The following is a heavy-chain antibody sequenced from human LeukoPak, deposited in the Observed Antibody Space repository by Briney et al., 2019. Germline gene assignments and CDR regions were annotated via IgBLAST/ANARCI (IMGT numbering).Heavy chain of an antibody. V-gene: IGHV4-34*12. J-gene: IGHJ3*02. CDR2: IIDSGST. CDR3: ARAVYYDILTGYYKRAFDI. CDR1: GESFSGYY. Sequence: SETLSLTCAVYGESFSGYYWTWIRQPPGTGLEWIGEIIDSGSTYYNPSLKSRVTISVDTSKNQFSLKLSSVTAADTAVYYCARAVYYDILTGYYKRAFDIWGQGTMVTVSS. D-gene: IGHD3-9*01.